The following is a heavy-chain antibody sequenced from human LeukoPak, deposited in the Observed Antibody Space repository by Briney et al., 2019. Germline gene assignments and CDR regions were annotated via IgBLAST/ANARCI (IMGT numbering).Heavy chain of an antibody. CDR3: ARKLPGYYAFDY. CDR1: GFTLRSFY. V-gene: IGHV3-49*02. D-gene: IGHD3-9*01. J-gene: IGHJ4*02. Sequence: GGCLRLSCAASGFTLRSFYMSWVRQAPGKGLEWVAFIRSKAYGGTTEYAASVKGRFTISRDDSKSIAYLQMNSLKTEDTALYYCARKLPGYYAFDYWGQGTLVTVSS. CDR2: IRSKAYGGTT.